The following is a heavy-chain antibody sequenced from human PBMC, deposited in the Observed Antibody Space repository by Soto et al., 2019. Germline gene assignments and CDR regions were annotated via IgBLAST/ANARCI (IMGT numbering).Heavy chain of an antibody. Sequence: QVQLVQSGAEVKKPGASVKVSCKASGFTFTTYYIHWVRQAPGQGLEWMGMITPSGRSTSYAQKFQGRVTMTGDTSTSTGYMELSSLTSEDTAVYYCAREHVRGVVTSNDAFDIWGQGTLVTVSS. CDR2: ITPSGRST. J-gene: IGHJ3*02. V-gene: IGHV1-46*01. CDR1: GFTFTTYY. D-gene: IGHD2-21*02. CDR3: AREHVRGVVTSNDAFDI.